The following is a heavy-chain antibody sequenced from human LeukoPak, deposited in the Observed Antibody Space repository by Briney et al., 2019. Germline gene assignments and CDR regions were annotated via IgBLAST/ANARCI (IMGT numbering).Heavy chain of an antibody. CDR3: AKAAYGDYVNWFDP. J-gene: IGHJ5*02. D-gene: IGHD4-17*01. CDR1: GFTFSSHA. Sequence: GGSLRLSCAASGFTFSSHAMTWVRQAPGKGLEWVSSIGGIGASTYYADSVKGRFTIPRDNSKNTLYLQMNSLRAEDTALYYCAKAAYGDYVNWFDPWGQGILVIVSS. V-gene: IGHV3-23*01. CDR2: IGGIGAST.